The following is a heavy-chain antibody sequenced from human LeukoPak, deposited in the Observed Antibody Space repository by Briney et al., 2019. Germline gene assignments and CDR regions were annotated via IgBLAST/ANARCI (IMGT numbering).Heavy chain of an antibody. Sequence: PGGSLRLSCAASGFTFSSYAMSWVRQAPGKGPEWLSAISGGGDSTWYADSVKGRFTISRDNSKNTLSLQMNSLRAEDTTVYYCAKGSSAVRPYFFDYWGQGILVTVSS. D-gene: IGHD6-6*01. V-gene: IGHV3-23*01. CDR2: ISGGGDST. J-gene: IGHJ4*02. CDR3: AKGSSAVRPYFFDY. CDR1: GFTFSSYA.